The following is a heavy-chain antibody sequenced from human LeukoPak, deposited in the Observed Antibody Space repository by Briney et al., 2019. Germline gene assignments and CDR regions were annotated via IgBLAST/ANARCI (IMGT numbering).Heavy chain of an antibody. V-gene: IGHV4-39*01. CDR3: ARQRYYDFWSGYYRIPDAFDI. J-gene: IGHJ3*02. CDR2: IYYSGST. Sequence: KPSETLSLTCTVSGGSISSSSYYWGWIRQPPGKGLEWIGSIYYSGSTYYNPSLKSRVTISVDTSKNQFSLKLSSVTAADTAVYYCARQRYYDFWSGYYRIPDAFDIWGQGTMVTVSS. CDR1: GGSISSSSYY. D-gene: IGHD3-3*01.